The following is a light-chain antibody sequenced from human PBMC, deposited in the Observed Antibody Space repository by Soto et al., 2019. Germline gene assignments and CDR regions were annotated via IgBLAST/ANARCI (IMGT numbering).Light chain of an antibody. V-gene: IGLV2-23*01. CDR3: CSYAGSSTWV. CDR1: SSDVGSYDL. J-gene: IGLJ3*02. Sequence: QSVLTQPASVSGSPGQSITISCTGTSSDVGSYDLVSWYQQHPGKAPKLMIYERTKRPSGVSNRFSGSKSGNTASLTISGLQAEDESDYYCCSYAGSSTWVFGGGTKLTDL. CDR2: ERT.